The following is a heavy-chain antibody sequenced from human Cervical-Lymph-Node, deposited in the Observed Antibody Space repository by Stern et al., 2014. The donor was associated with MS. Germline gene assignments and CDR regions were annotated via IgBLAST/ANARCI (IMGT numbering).Heavy chain of an antibody. Sequence: EMQLVESGGALVQPGGSLRLSCATSGFTFSTHWMQLVRQAPGKGLMCVSLIKIDGSEIAYADSVKGRFTSSRDNAKNTLYLQMNSLRAEDTAVYFCAGGSGWTHEFWGRGALVTVSS. D-gene: IGHD6-19*01. CDR2: IKIDGSEI. V-gene: IGHV3-74*02. J-gene: IGHJ4*02. CDR3: AGGSGWTHEF. CDR1: GFTFSTHW.